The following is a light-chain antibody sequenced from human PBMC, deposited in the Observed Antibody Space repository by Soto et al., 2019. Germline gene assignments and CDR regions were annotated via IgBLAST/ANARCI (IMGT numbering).Light chain of an antibody. CDR1: SGSIASND. CDR2: EDN. V-gene: IGLV6-57*02. CDR3: QSYDSSSGV. Sequence: NFMLTQPHSVSESPGKTVTISCTGSSGSIASNDVQWYQQRPGSAPTTVIYEDNQRPSGVPDRFSGSIDSSSNSASLTISGLKTEDEADYYCQSYDSSSGVFGGGTKLTVL. J-gene: IGLJ2*01.